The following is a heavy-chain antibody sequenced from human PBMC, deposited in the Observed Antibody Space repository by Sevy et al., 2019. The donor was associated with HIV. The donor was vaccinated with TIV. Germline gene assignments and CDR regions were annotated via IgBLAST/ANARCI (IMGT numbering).Heavy chain of an antibody. J-gene: IGHJ4*02. CDR2: ISGTGAGT. CDR1: GFAFDSYA. CDR3: AKDVRFGESEKPTFDY. D-gene: IGHD3-10*01. Sequence: GGSLRLSCAASGFAFDSYAMTWVRQAPGKGLEWVSGISGTGAGTYYADSVKGRFTMSRDNSKNTVYLQMNSLRVEDTAVYYCAKDVRFGESEKPTFDYWGQGTLVTVSS. V-gene: IGHV3-23*01.